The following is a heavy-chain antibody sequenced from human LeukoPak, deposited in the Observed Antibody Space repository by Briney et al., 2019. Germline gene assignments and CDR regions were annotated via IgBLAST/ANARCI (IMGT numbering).Heavy chain of an antibody. Sequence: GGSLRLSCAASGFTFSSHAMSWVRQAPGKGLEWVSSISGGGGSTNFADSVRGRFTISRDNSKNTLYLQMNSLRAEDTAVYYCAKPVSLYYDSSGYYDYWGQGTLVTVSS. CDR3: AKPVSLYYDSSGYYDY. CDR2: ISGGGGST. CDR1: GFTFSSHA. J-gene: IGHJ4*02. D-gene: IGHD3-22*01. V-gene: IGHV3-23*01.